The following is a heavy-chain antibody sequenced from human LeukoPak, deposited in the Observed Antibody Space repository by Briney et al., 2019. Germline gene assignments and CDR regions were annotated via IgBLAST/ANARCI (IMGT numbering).Heavy chain of an antibody. CDR2: IWSDGKNK. J-gene: IGHJ4*02. CDR3: AKAPPIITLIGFGYYFDS. CDR1: GFTLSSYG. Sequence: GGSLRLSCAASGFTLSSYGMHWVRQAPGKGLEWVAVIWSDGKNKYYADSVKGRFTISRDNSRNTLLLQMNSLRAEDAALYYCAKAPPIITLIGFGYYFDSWGLGTLVTVSS. V-gene: IGHV3-33*06. D-gene: IGHD3-16*01.